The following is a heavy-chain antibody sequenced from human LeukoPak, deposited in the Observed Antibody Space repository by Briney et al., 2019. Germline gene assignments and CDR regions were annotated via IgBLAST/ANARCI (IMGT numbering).Heavy chain of an antibody. V-gene: IGHV4-34*01. D-gene: IGHD3-22*01. J-gene: IGHJ3*02. Sequence: PSETLSLTCAVYGGSFRGYYWSWIRQPPGKGLEWIGEINHSGSTNYNPSLKSRVTISVDTSKNQFSLKLSSVTAADTAVYYCARHGRYYDSSGYPLEGDAFDIWGQGTMVTVSS. CDR2: INHSGST. CDR1: GGSFRGYY. CDR3: ARHGRYYDSSGYPLEGDAFDI.